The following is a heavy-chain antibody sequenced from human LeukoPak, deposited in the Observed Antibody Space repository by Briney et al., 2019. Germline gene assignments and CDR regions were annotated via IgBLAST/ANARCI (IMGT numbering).Heavy chain of an antibody. CDR3: ARDSGFSGTQRGEH. Sequence: PGGSLRLSCAASGFTFSSYGMHWVRQAPGKGLEWVAFIRYDGSNKHYADSVKGRFTISRDNSKNTLYVQMNSLRPDDTAVYYCARDSGFSGTQRGEHWGQGTLVTVSS. J-gene: IGHJ1*01. D-gene: IGHD3/OR15-3a*01. CDR1: GFTFSSYG. CDR2: IRYDGSNK. V-gene: IGHV3-30*02.